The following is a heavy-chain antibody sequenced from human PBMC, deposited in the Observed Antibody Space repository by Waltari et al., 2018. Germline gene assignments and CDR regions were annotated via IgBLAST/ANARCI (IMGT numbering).Heavy chain of an antibody. D-gene: IGHD3-3*01. CDR1: GGSFSGYY. V-gene: IGHV4-34*01. J-gene: IGHJ4*02. Sequence: QVQLQQWGAGLLKPSETLSLTCAVYGGSFSGYYWRWIRQPPGKGLEWIGEINHSGSTNYNPSLKSRVTISVDTSKNQFSLKLSSVTAADTAVYYCAREGHYDFWSGYFYPDFDYWGQGTLVTVSS. CDR3: AREGHYDFWSGYFYPDFDY. CDR2: INHSGST.